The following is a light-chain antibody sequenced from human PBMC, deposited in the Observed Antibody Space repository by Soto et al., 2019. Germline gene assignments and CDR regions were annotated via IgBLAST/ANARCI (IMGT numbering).Light chain of an antibody. CDR1: SGSVSTSYY. V-gene: IGLV8-61*01. CDR3: VLYVSRGIWV. Sequence: QTVVTQEPSFSVSPGGTVTLTCDLSSGSVSTSYYPSWYQRTPGQAPRTLIYRTNIRSSGVPDRFSGSILGSRAALTITGAQADDEADYYCVLYVSRGIWVFGGGTQLTVL. J-gene: IGLJ2*01. CDR2: RTN.